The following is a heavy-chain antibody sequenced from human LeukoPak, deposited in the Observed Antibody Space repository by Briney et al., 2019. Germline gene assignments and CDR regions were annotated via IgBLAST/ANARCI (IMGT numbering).Heavy chain of an antibody. CDR3: TRGAGWLIDY. V-gene: IGHV4-59*01. Sequence: SETLSLTCTVSDDPISDYYRGWIRQPPGKGLEWIGYFYNSGRSTYNPSLKSRVTISADTSKNHFPLKLNSVTTADTAVYYCTRGAGWLIDYWGQGILVTVSS. J-gene: IGHJ4*02. D-gene: IGHD3-16*01. CDR2: FYNSGRS. CDR1: DDPISDYY.